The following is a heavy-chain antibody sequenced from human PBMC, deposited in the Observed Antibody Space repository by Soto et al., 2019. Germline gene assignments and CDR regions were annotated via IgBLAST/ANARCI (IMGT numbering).Heavy chain of an antibody. J-gene: IGHJ4*02. CDR1: GGSFSGYY. CDR2: INHSGST. CDR3: ARGRGGYFDWLLIPYFDY. D-gene: IGHD3-9*01. V-gene: IGHV4-34*01. Sequence: PSETLSLTCAVYGGSFSGYYWSWIRQPPGKGLEWIGEINHSGSTNYNPSLKSRVTISVDTSKNQFSLKLSSVTAADTAVYYCARGRGGYFDWLLIPYFDYWGQGTLVTVSS.